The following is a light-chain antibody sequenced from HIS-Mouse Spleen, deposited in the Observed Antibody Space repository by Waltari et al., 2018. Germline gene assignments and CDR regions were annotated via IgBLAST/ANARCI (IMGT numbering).Light chain of an antibody. J-gene: IGLJ3*02. CDR3: AAWDDSLSGPV. V-gene: IGLV1-47*01. CDR1: SSNIGSNY. CDR2: RNN. Sequence: QSVLTQPPSASGTPGQRVTISCSGSSSNIGSNYVYWYQQLPGTAPKLLIYRNNLRPAGVPDRFSGSKSGTPASLAISGLRSEDEADYYCAAWDDSLSGPVFGGGTKLTVL.